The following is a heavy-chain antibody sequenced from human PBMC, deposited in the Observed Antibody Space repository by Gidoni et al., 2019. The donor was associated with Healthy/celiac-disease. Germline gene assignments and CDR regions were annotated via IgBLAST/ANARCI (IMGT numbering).Heavy chain of an antibody. D-gene: IGHD3-3*01. V-gene: IGHV3-13*01. CDR1: GFTFSSYD. CDR2: IGTAGDT. J-gene: IGHJ5*02. CDR3: ARAGRDFWSGYYFDP. Sequence: EVQLLESGGGLVQPGGSLRLSCQASGFTFSSYDMHWVRQATGKGLEWVSAIGTAGDTYYPGSVKGRFTISRENAKNSLYLQMNSLRAEDTAVYYCARAGRDFWSGYYFDPWGQGTLVTVSS.